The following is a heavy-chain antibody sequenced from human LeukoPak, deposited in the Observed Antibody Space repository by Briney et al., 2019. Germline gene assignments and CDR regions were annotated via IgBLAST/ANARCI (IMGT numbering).Heavy chain of an antibody. V-gene: IGHV4-59*01. J-gene: IGHJ4*02. Sequence: PSETLSLTCTVSGDSISGYYWSWIRQPPGEGLQWIGYIYHSGSTNYTPSLKSRVSMSVDRSENQFSLNLGSVTAADTAVYYCAREEDGGTYYWGQGTLVTVSS. CDR1: GDSISGYY. CDR3: AREEDGGTYY. D-gene: IGHD1-26*01. CDR2: IYHSGST.